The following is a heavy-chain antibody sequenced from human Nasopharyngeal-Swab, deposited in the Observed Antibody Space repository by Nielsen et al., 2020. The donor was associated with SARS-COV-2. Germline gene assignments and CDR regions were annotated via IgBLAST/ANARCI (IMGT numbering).Heavy chain of an antibody. Sequence: WIRQPPGKGLEWIGEINHSGSTNYNPSLKSRVTISVDTSKNQFSLKLSSATAADTAVYYCARATYYDYVWGSYRPGAFDIWGQGTMVTVSS. CDR3: ARATYYDYVWGSYRPGAFDI. D-gene: IGHD3-16*02. V-gene: IGHV4-34*01. J-gene: IGHJ3*02. CDR2: INHSGST.